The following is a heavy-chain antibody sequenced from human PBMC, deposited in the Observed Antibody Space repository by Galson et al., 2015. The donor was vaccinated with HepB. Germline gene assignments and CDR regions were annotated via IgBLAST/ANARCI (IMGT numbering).Heavy chain of an antibody. D-gene: IGHD3-22*01. CDR2: ISASGGST. J-gene: IGHJ4*02. CDR3: AKVAHKFYDSSESYFDC. Sequence: SLRLSCAASGFTFGSYAMSWVRQAPGKGLEWVSGISASGGSTYYADSVKGRFTISRDNSKNTLFLQMNSLRAEDTALYFCAKVAHKFYDSSESYFDCWGQGALVTVSS. CDR1: GFTFGSYA. V-gene: IGHV3-23*01.